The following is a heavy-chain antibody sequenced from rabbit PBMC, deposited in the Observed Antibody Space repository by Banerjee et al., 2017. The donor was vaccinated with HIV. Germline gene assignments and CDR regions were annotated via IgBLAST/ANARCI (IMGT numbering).Heavy chain of an antibody. CDR3: ARAWGYYLYYYNAYVPDAFDP. J-gene: IGHJ2*01. V-gene: IGHV1S40*01. CDR1: GFDFSSNA. CDR2: INTVTSGT. D-gene: IGHD6-1*01. Sequence: QSLEESGGDLVQPGGSLTLTCKASGFDFSSNAMNWVRQAPGKGLEWIAWINTVTSGTAYASWAKGRFTISKTSSTTVTLQMTSLTAADTATYFCARAWGYYLYYYNAYVPDAFDPWGPGTLVTVS.